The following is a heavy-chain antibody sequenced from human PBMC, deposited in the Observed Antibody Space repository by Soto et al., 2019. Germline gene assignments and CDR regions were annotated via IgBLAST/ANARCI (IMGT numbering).Heavy chain of an antibody. Sequence: QVQLQESGPGLVKPSQTLSLMCTVSGAPISGGDYHWSWIRQPPGKGLEWIGYIFPSGATHYNSSLGSRNNMVGGASQGPFPPKLTPVAGGDPAVFFCAQGSAAKRVLGLWGRWTPVTCSS. J-gene: IGHJ2*01. CDR1: GAPISGGDYH. CDR2: IFPSGAT. D-gene: IGHD5-18*01. CDR3: AQGSAAKRVLGL. V-gene: IGHV4-30-4*01.